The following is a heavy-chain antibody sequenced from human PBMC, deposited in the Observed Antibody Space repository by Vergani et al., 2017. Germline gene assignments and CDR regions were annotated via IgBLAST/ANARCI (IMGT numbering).Heavy chain of an antibody. V-gene: IGHV3-11*06. CDR3: ARGKRGYSGYEVSLGDY. Sequence: QVQLVESGGGLVKPGGSLRLSCAASGFTFSDYYMSWIRQAPGKGLEWVSYSSSSSSYRNYADSVKGRCTISRDNAKNSLYLQMNSLRAEDTAVYYCARGKRGYSGYEVSLGDYWGQGTLVTVSS. CDR2: SSSSSSYR. CDR1: GFTFSDYY. J-gene: IGHJ4*02. D-gene: IGHD5-12*01.